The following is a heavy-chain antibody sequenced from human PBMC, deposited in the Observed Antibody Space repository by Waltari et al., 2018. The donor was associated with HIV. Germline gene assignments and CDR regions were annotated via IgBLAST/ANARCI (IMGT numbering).Heavy chain of an antibody. D-gene: IGHD3-10*01. CDR2: AIPMFGTA. CDR3: AAARVTMGVDVDS. V-gene: IGHV1-69*08. CDR1: GGAFVSHT. J-gene: IGHJ5*01. Sequence: QVQLVQSGAEVKTPGSSVKVSCKASGGAFVSHTFKWVRQAHGQGLEWMGRAIPMFGTACYARKFQGRVTITADKSPTTAYMELNGLRIDCTAVYYCAAARVTMGVDVDSWGQGTLVTVS.